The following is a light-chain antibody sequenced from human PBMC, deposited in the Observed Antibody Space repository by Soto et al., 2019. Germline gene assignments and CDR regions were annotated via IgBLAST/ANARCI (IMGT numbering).Light chain of an antibody. CDR2: KAS. V-gene: IGKV1-5*03. CDR1: QTISSW. J-gene: IGKJ5*01. CDR3: QQYAASPYT. Sequence: DIQMTQSPSTLSGSVGDRVTITCRASQTISSWLAWYQQKPGKAPKLLIYKASTLKSGVPSRFSGSGSGTDFTLTISRLEPEDFAVYYCQQYAASPYTFGQGTRLEIK.